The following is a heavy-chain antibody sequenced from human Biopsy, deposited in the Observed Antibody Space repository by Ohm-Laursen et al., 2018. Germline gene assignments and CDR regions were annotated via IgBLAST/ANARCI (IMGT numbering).Heavy chain of an antibody. CDR1: GFTFSSYA. V-gene: IGHV3-21*01. J-gene: IGHJ4*02. CDR2: IAERSTYI. Sequence: SLRLSCAASGFTFSSYAMEWVRQAPGKGLEWVSSIAERSTYISYADSVKGRFTISRDNSKNTVLLQMNSLRAEDTALYYCAKDLRNNNWGVENWGQGTLVTVSP. CDR3: AKDLRNNNWGVEN. D-gene: IGHD7-27*01.